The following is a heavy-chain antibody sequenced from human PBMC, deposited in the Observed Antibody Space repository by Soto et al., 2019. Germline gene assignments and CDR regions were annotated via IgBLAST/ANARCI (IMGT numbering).Heavy chain of an antibody. J-gene: IGHJ4*02. CDR3: AKSPRGEMATD. CDR2: INTYNGMT. D-gene: IGHD5-12*01. V-gene: IGHV1-18*01. Sequence: QVQLVQSGGEVKKPGASVTVSCKASGYTFINYHITWVRQAPGQGLEWMAWINTYNGMTDYAQRFQGRGTMTGDTSTSTAYMQLRNLGSDDTAVYFCAKSPRGEMATDWGQGTLVTVSS. CDR1: GYTFINYH.